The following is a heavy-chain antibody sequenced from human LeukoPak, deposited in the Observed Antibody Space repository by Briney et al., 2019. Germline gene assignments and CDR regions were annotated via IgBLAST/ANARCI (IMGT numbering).Heavy chain of an antibody. D-gene: IGHD5-24*01. V-gene: IGHV4-4*07. J-gene: IGHJ5*02. CDR3: ARGPLAMARGFDP. CDR1: GGSINIYY. CDR2: IYTSGST. Sequence: SETLSLTCTVSGGSINIYYWSWIRQPAGKGLEWIGRIYTSGSTNYNPSLKTRVTMSVDTSKNQFSLKLSSVTAADTAVYYCARGPLAMARGFDPWGQGTLVTVSS.